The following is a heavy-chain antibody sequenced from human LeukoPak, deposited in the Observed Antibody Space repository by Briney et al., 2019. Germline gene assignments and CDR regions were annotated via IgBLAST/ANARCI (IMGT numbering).Heavy chain of an antibody. J-gene: IGHJ5*02. D-gene: IGHD4-17*01. CDR1: GYIFTSFY. V-gene: IGHV1-46*01. CDR2: INPSGGNT. CDR3: ARAEDLGDYEP. Sequence: ASVKVSCKASGYIFTSFYMHWVRQAPGQGLEWMGIINPSGGNTGYAQKFQGRVTMTRDTSTSTVYMELSSLRSEDTAVYYCARAEDLGDYEPWGQGTLVTVSS.